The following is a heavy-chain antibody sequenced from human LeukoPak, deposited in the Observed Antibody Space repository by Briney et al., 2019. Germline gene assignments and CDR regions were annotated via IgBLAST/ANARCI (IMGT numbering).Heavy chain of an antibody. CDR3: AREVVVAAETDY. D-gene: IGHD2-15*01. V-gene: IGHV3-21*01. CDR2: ISSSSSYI. J-gene: IGHJ4*02. CDR1: GFTFSSYS. Sequence: GGSLRLSCAASGFTFSSYSMNWVRQAPGKGLEWVSSISSSSSYIYYADSVKGRFTISRDNAKNSLYLQMNSLSAEDTAVYYCAREVVVAAETDYWGQGTLVTVSS.